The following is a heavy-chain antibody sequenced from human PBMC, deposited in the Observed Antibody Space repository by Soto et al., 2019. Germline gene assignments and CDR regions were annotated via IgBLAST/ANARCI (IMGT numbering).Heavy chain of an antibody. CDR1: GFTFSSYG. J-gene: IGHJ6*02. CDR2: IWYDGSNK. CDR3: ARDQSPPYYDFWSGYYSLGGMDV. V-gene: IGHV3-33*01. D-gene: IGHD3-3*01. Sequence: PGGSLRLSCAASGFTFSSYGMHWVRQAPGKGLEWVAVIWYDGSNKYYADSVKGRFTISRDNSKNTLYLQMNSLRAEDTAVYYCARDQSPPYYDFWSGYYSLGGMDVWGQGTTVTVYS.